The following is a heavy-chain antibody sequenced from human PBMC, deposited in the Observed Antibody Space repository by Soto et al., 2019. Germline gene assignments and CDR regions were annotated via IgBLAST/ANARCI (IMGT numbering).Heavy chain of an antibody. D-gene: IGHD3-22*01. Sequence: LRLSCAASGFTFSSYAMHWVRQAPGKGLEWVAVISYDGSNKYYADSVKGRFTISRDNSKNTLYLQMNSLRAEDTAVYYCARDIRYYDSSGYRGADANYGMDVWGQGTTVTVSS. CDR1: GFTFSSYA. CDR2: ISYDGSNK. V-gene: IGHV3-30-3*01. J-gene: IGHJ6*02. CDR3: ARDIRYYDSSGYRGADANYGMDV.